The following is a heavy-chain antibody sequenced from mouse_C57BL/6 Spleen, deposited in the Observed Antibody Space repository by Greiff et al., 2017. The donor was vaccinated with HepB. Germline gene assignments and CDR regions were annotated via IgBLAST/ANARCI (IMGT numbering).Heavy chain of an antibody. D-gene: IGHD3-1*01. Sequence: EVKLMESGGGLVKPGGSLKLSCAASGFTFSSYAMSWVRQTPEKRLEWVATISDGGSYTYYPDNVKGRFTISRDNAKNNLYLQMSHLKSEDTAMYYCARDRGKFYYYAMDYWGQGTSVTVSS. V-gene: IGHV5-4*01. CDR2: ISDGGSYT. CDR3: ARDRGKFYYYAMDY. CDR1: GFTFSSYA. J-gene: IGHJ4*01.